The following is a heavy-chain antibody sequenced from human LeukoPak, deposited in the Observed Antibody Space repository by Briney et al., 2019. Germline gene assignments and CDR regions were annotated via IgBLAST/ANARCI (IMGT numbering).Heavy chain of an antibody. CDR1: GFTFSNAW. Sequence: WGSLRLSCAASGFTFSNAWMSWARQAPGKGLEWVGRIKGKTDGGTTDYAAPVKGRFTISRDDSKNTLYLQMNSLKTEDTAVYYCTTDRPDGFDYWGQGTLVTVSS. J-gene: IGHJ4*02. D-gene: IGHD1-14*01. CDR3: TTDRPDGFDY. CDR2: IKGKTDGGTT. V-gene: IGHV3-15*01.